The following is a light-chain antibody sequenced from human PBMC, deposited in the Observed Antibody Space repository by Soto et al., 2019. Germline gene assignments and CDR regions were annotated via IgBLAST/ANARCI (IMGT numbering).Light chain of an antibody. CDR1: QSINSN. CDR2: RAS. V-gene: IGKV3-15*01. Sequence: IVMTQSPATLSVSQGERATLSCRASQSINSNLAWYQQKPGQAPRLLMFRASIRAAGFPARFSGSGSGTEFNITISSLQSEDSAIYYCQQYNSWPRATFGGGTKVEIK. CDR3: QQYNSWPRAT. J-gene: IGKJ4*01.